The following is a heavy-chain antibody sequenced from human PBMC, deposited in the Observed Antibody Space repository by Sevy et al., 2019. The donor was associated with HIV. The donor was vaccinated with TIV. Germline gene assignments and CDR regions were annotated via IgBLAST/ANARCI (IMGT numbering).Heavy chain of an antibody. CDR1: GDSISTSGYP. D-gene: IGHD7-27*01. CDR2: MYYSGSH. V-gene: IGHV4-30-2*01. CDR3: AGWGGGAFHI. Sequence: SQTLSLTCGVSGDSISTSGYPWSWIRQPPGKGLEWIGYMYYSGSHFYNPSLQSRVTISFDTSKMQLSLKLTSMTAADTAVYYCAGWGGGAFHIWGQGTMVTVSS. J-gene: IGHJ3*02.